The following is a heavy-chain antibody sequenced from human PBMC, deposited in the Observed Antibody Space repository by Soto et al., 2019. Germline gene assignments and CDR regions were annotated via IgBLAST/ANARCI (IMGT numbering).Heavy chain of an antibody. D-gene: IGHD3-22*01. CDR3: ARAYYYDSSGYYSGAYFDY. J-gene: IGHJ4*02. CDR1: GFTFSSYG. Sequence: GGSLRLSCAASGFTFSSYGMHWVRQAPGKGLEWVAVIWYDGSYEYYADSVKGRFTISRDNSRSTLYLQMNSLRAEDTALYYCARAYYYDSSGYYSGAYFDYWGQGTLVTVSS. V-gene: IGHV3-33*01. CDR2: IWYDGSYE.